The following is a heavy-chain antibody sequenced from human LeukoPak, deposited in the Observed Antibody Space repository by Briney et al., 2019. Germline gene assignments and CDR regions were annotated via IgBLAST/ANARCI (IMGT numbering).Heavy chain of an antibody. Sequence: GGSLRLSCAASGFTFSSYSMNWVRQAPGKGLEWVSSISSSSYIYYADSVKGRFTISRDNAKNSLYLQMNSLGAEDTAVYYCARRGYSYGLDYWGQGTLVTVSS. CDR1: GFTFSSYS. J-gene: IGHJ4*02. CDR3: ARRGYSYGLDY. D-gene: IGHD5-18*01. CDR2: ISSSSYI. V-gene: IGHV3-21*01.